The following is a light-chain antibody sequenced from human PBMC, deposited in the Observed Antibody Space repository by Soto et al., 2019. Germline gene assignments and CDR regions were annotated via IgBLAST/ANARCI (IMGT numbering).Light chain of an antibody. Sequence: LVMPQYNATLYVSPGERATLSCRASQSVSSNLAWYQQKPGQAPRLLIYGASTRATGIPARFSGSGSGTEFTLTISSLQSEDFAVYYCQQYNNWPPVFGQGTKVDIK. J-gene: IGKJ1*01. V-gene: IGKV3-15*01. CDR1: QSVSSN. CDR2: GAS. CDR3: QQYNNWPPV.